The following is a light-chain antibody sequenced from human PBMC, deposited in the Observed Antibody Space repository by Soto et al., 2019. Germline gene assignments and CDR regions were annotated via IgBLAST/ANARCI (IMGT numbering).Light chain of an antibody. V-gene: IGKV3-15*01. CDR2: GAS. J-gene: IGKJ1*01. CDR1: QSVSSN. Sequence: EIVMTQSPAALSVSPGERATLSFRASQSVSSNLAWYQQKPGHPPSLLIHGASTRATGIPGWFSGSGSGTEFTLTISRLQSEDFAVYYCQQYKDWPWTFGQGTKVEIK. CDR3: QQYKDWPWT.